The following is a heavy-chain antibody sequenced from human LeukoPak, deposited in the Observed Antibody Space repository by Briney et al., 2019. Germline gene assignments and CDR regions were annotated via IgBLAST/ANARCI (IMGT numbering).Heavy chain of an antibody. CDR1: GGSISGYY. Sequence: SETLSLTCTVSGGSISGYYWGWIRQPPGKGLEWIASVYHSGSTSYNPSLKSRLTISVHKSKNQFSLKLSSVTAADTAVYYCARDTALFRAYDIWGQGTLVTVSS. V-gene: IGHV4-38-2*02. J-gene: IGHJ3*02. CDR2: VYHSGST. CDR3: ARDTALFRAYDI.